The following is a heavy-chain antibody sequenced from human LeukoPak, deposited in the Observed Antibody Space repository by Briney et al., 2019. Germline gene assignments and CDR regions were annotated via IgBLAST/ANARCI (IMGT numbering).Heavy chain of an antibody. V-gene: IGHV4-31*03. CDR1: GGSISSGGYY. CDR3: ARDTGTEVDY. CDR2: IYYSGST. D-gene: IGHD3-10*01. J-gene: IGHJ4*02. Sequence: IPSQTLSLTCTVSGGSISSGGYYWSWIRQHPGKGLEWIGYIYYSGSTYYNLSLKSRVTISVDTSKNQFSLKLSSVTAADTAVYYCARDTGTEVDYWGQGTLVTVSS.